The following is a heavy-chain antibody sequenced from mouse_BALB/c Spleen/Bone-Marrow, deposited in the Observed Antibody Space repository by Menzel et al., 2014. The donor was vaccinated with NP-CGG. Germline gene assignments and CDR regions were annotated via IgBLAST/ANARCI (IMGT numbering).Heavy chain of an antibody. V-gene: IGHV5-9-2*01. J-gene: IGHJ3*01. CDR2: ISGDGRYT. CDR3: ARHAYYDQTEVSFVY. D-gene: IGHD2-4*01. CDR1: GFPFSNYG. Sequence: EVQVVESGGGLVKSGGSLKLSCAASGFPFSNYGMSWVRQTPEKRLEWVATISGDGRYTFYSDSVKGRFTISRDNAKNNLYLQLSILRSEDTALYYCARHAYYDQTEVSFVYWGQGTLVTVSA.